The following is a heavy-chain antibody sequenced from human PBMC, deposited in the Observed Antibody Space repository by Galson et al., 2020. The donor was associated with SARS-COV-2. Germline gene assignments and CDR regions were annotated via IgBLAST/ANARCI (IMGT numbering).Heavy chain of an antibody. CDR3: AKVGGIIVVPESLMDV. CDR2: ITGGAYVT. V-gene: IGHV3-23*01. J-gene: IGHJ6*04. CDR1: GFTFSNYA. D-gene: IGHD2-2*01. Sequence: GGSLRLSCAASGFTFSNYAMSWVRQTPGKGLEWVSGITGGAYVTYEADSVKDRFAISRDNSKNTLYLQMNSLRVEDTAVYYCAKVGGIIVVPESLMDVWGKGTTVTVSS.